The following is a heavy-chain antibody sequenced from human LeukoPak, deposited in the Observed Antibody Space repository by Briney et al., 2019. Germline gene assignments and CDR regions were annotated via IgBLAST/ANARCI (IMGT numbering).Heavy chain of an antibody. CDR2: IKSKTDGGTT. J-gene: IGHJ4*02. Sequence: GGSLRLSCVASGFTFSSYAMSWVRQAPGKGLEWVGRIKSKTDGGTTDDAAPVKGRFTISRDDSKNTLYLQMNGLRTEDTAVYYCTTVKGAAGTFGYYFDYWGQGTLVTVSS. CDR3: TTVKGAAGTFGYYFDY. D-gene: IGHD3-16*01. CDR1: GFTFSSYA. V-gene: IGHV3-15*01.